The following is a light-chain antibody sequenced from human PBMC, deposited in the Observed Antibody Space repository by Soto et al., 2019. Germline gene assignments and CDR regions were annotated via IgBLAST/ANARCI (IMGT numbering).Light chain of an antibody. CDR2: GAS. J-gene: IGKJ5*01. CDR3: QQYGSSPRT. V-gene: IGKV3-20*01. Sequence: EIVWTQSQGHLSLSPVSLSTLSCRAIQVVSGSYLCWYQQPVGQAPRLLICGASSRATGIPDRFSGSGSGTDFTLSISRLEPEDFAVYYCQQYGSSPRTFGKGTKLDIK. CDR1: QVVSGSY.